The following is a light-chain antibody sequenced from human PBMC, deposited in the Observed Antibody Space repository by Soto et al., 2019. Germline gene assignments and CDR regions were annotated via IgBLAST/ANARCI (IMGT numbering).Light chain of an antibody. CDR2: DAS. V-gene: IGKV3-11*01. CDR1: QSVSSN. CDR3: QQRSNWPPVT. J-gene: IGKJ4*01. Sequence: EIVMTQSPATLSVSPGERATLSCRASQSVSSNLAWYQQKPGQAPRLLILDASDRATGIPARFSGSGSGTDFTLTISSLEPEDFAVYYCQQRSNWPPVTFGGGTKV.